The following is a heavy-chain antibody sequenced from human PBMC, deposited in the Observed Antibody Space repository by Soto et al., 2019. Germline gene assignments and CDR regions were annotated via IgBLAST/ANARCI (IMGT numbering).Heavy chain of an antibody. CDR3: ASGRTHNCMSTSCFDY. D-gene: IGHD2-2*01. V-gene: IGHV1-69*12. J-gene: IGHJ4*02. CDR2: IIPIFGTA. Sequence: QVQLVQSGAEVKKPGSSVKVSCKASGGTFSSYAISWVRQAPGQGLEWMGGIIPIFGTANYAQKFQGRVTITADESTSTASMELSSLRSEDTAVYYCASGRTHNCMSTSCFDYWGQGTLVTVSS. CDR1: GGTFSSYA.